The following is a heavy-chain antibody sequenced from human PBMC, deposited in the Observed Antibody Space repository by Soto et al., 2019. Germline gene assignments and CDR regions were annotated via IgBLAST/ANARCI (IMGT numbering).Heavy chain of an antibody. CDR3: TRVGDFWSGFRIAHADY. CDR2: IRSKAYGGTT. D-gene: IGHD3-3*01. V-gene: IGHV3-49*03. J-gene: IGHJ4*02. Sequence: PGGSLRLSCTASGFTFGDYAMSWFRQAPGKGLEWVGFIRSKAYGGTTEYAASVKGRFTISRDDSKSIAYLQMNSLKTEDTAVYYCTRVGDFWSGFRIAHADYWGQGTLVIVSS. CDR1: GFTFGDYA.